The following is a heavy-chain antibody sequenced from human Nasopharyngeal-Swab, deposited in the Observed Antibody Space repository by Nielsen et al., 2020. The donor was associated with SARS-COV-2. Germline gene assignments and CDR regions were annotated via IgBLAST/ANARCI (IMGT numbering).Heavy chain of an antibody. D-gene: IGHD3-3*02. J-gene: IGHJ4*02. V-gene: IGHV3-30*18. CDR1: GFTFTNFG. CDR2: ISYEGSKR. CDR3: AKQGGVFHFRSSFYPDY. Sequence: KISCAASGFTFTNFGMHWVRQAPGKGLQWVAFISYEGSKRYYTDSVKGRFTISRDHSKNTVYLQMNSLRTEDTAVYFCAKQGGVFHFRSSFYPDYWGQGSLVTVS.